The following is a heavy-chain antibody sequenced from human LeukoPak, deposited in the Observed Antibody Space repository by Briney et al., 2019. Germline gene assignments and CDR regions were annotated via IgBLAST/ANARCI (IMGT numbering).Heavy chain of an antibody. CDR2: INHSGST. V-gene: IGHV4-34*01. D-gene: IGHD2-21*01. J-gene: IGHJ2*01. Sequence: SETLSLTCTVSGGSISGYCWSWIRQPPGKGLEWIGEINHSGSTNYNPSLKSRVTISVDTSKNQFSLKLSSVTAADTGVYYCATARDGDYWYFDLWGRGTLVTVSS. CDR3: ATARDGDYWYFDL. CDR1: GGSISGYC.